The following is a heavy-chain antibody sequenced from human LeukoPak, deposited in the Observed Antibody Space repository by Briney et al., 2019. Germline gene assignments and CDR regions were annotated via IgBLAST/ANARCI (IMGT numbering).Heavy chain of an antibody. Sequence: GGSLRLSCAASGFTFSDYYMSWIRQAPGKGLEWVSYISSSGSTIYYADSVKGRFTISRDNAKNSLYLQMNSLRAEDTAVYYCARNEHSVAGTVAYYYGMDVWGQGTTVTVSS. CDR3: ARNEHSVAGTVAYYYGMDV. V-gene: IGHV3-11*01. J-gene: IGHJ6*02. CDR2: ISSSGSTI. CDR1: GFTFSDYY. D-gene: IGHD6-19*01.